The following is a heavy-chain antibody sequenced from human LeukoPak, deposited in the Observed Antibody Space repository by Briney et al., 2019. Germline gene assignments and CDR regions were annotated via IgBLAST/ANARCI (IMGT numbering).Heavy chain of an antibody. Sequence: ASVKVSCKSCGYTFTGYYMHWVRQAPGQGLEWMGWINPNSGGTNYAQKFQGRVTMTRDTSISTAYMELSRLRSDDTAVYYCARNDYGDYDFDYWGQGTLVTVSS. CDR2: INPNSGGT. D-gene: IGHD4-17*01. V-gene: IGHV1-2*02. CDR1: GYTFTGYY. CDR3: ARNDYGDYDFDY. J-gene: IGHJ4*02.